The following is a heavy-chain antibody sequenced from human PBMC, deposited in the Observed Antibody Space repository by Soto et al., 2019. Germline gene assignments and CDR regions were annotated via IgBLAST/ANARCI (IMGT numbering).Heavy chain of an antibody. V-gene: IGHV1-2*02. CDR3: ARDNSGANFGY. CDR1: GYRFIDFF. J-gene: IGHJ4*02. CDR2: INPKNGDT. D-gene: IGHD2-15*01. Sequence: ASVKVSCKASGYRFIDFFLHWVRQAPGQGLEWMGWINPKNGDTNYAQKFQDRVTMTRDTSISVAYMDLSGLNSGDTAVYYCARDNSGANFGYWGQGALVTVSS.